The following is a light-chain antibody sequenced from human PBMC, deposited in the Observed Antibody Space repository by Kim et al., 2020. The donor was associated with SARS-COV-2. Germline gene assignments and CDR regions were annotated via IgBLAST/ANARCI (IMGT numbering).Light chain of an antibody. J-gene: IGLJ1*01. CDR1: SSNLGSNT. CDR2: YSD. Sequence: GQRVTISCSGRSSNLGSNTVTWYQQLPGTAPKLLIYYSDQRPSGLPDRFSGSKSGTSASLAISGLQSEDEADYYCAAWDDSLNGLVFGTGTKVTVL. V-gene: IGLV1-44*01. CDR3: AAWDDSLNGLV.